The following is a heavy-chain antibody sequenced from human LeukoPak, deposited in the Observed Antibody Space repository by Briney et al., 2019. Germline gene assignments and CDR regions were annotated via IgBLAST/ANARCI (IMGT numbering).Heavy chain of an antibody. CDR2: ISWNSGSI. CDR3: AKDMGRYYYGSGSYDY. V-gene: IGHV3-9*01. J-gene: IGHJ4*02. CDR1: GFTFDDYA. Sequence: PGRSLRLSCAASGFTFDDYAMPWVRQAPGKGLEWVSGISWNSGSIGYADSVKGRFTISRDNAKNSLYLQMNSLRAEDTALYYCAKDMGRYYYGSGSYDYWGQGTLVTVSS. D-gene: IGHD3-10*01.